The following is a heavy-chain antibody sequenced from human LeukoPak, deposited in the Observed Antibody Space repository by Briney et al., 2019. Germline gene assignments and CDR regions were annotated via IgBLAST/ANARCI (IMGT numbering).Heavy chain of an antibody. V-gene: IGHV4-31*03. CDR2: IYYSGST. J-gene: IGHJ6*02. D-gene: IGHD3-10*01. Sequence: SQTLSLTCTVSGGSISSGGYYWSWIRQHPGKGLEWIGYIYYSGSTYYNPSLKSRVTISVDTSKNQFSLKLSSVTAADTAVYYCARDYYGSGNYSYYYYGMDVWGQGTTVTVSS. CDR3: ARDYYGSGNYSYYYYGMDV. CDR1: GGSISSGGYY.